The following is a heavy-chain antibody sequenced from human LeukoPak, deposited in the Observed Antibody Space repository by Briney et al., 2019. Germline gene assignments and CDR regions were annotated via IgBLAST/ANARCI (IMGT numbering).Heavy chain of an antibody. J-gene: IGHJ4*02. V-gene: IGHV4-59*01. CDR1: GGSISSYY. D-gene: IGHD1-26*01. CDR3: ARDSGSYYGSL. Sequence: PSETLSLTCTVFGGSISSYYWSWIRQPPGKGLEWIGYIYYSGSTNYNPSLKSRVTISVDTSKNQFSLKLSSVTAADTAVYYCARDSGSYYGSLWGQGTLVTVSS. CDR2: IYYSGST.